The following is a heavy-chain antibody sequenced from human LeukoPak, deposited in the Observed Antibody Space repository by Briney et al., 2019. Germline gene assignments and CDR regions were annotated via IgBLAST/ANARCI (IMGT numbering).Heavy chain of an antibody. CDR3: ARARDSSYYYYMDV. D-gene: IGHD5-18*01. Sequence: GGSLRLSCAASGFTFSSYWMSWVRQAPGKGLEWVANIKQDGSEKYYVDSVKGRFTISRDNAKNSLYLQMNSLRAEDTALYYCARARDSSYYYYMDVWGKGTTVTVSS. CDR1: GFTFSSYW. V-gene: IGHV3-7*03. J-gene: IGHJ6*03. CDR2: IKQDGSEK.